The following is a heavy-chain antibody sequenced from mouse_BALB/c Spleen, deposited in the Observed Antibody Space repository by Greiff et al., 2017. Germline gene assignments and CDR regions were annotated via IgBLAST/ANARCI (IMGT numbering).Heavy chain of an antibody. J-gene: IGHJ3*01. Sequence: DVQLVESGGGLVKSGGSLKLSCAASGFTFSSYAMSWVRQTPEKRLEWVASISSGGSIYYPDSVKGRFTISRDNARNILYLQMSSLRSEDTAMYYCARVRSYASWGQGALVTVSA. D-gene: IGHD1-1*01. CDR3: ARVRSYAS. CDR1: GFTFSSYA. CDR2: ISSGGSI. V-gene: IGHV5-6-5*01.